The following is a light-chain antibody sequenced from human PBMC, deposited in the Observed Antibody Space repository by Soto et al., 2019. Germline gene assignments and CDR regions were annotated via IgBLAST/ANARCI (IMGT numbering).Light chain of an antibody. CDR3: MQALQTPRT. Sequence: DIVMTQSPLSLPVTPGEPAYISCRSSQSLLHSNGYNYLDWYLQKPGQSPQLLIYLGSNRASGVPDRFSGSGSGTEFTLKISRVEAEDVGVYYCMQALQTPRTFGQGTKVEIK. CDR1: QSLLHSNGYNY. CDR2: LGS. J-gene: IGKJ1*01. V-gene: IGKV2-28*01.